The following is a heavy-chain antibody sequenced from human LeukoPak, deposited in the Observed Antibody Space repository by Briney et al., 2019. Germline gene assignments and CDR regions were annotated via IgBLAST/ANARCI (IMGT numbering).Heavy chain of an antibody. CDR1: GGTFSSYA. D-gene: IGHD3-3*01. Sequence: SVKVSCKASGGTFSSYAISWVRQAPGQGLEWMGGIIPIFGTANYAQKFQGRVTITADESTSTAYMELSSLRSEDTAVYYCARGVLWSGYFGYYYYGMDVWGQGTTVTISS. J-gene: IGHJ6*02. CDR2: IIPIFGTA. CDR3: ARGVLWSGYFGYYYYGMDV. V-gene: IGHV1-69*13.